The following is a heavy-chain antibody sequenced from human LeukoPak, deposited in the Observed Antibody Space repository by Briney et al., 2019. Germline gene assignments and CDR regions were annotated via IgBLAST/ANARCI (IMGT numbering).Heavy chain of an antibody. D-gene: IGHD5-18*01. CDR1: GGSISSYY. Sequence: PSETLSLTCTVSGGSISSYYWSWIRQPAGKGLEWIGRVYTSGSTNYNPSLKSRVTISVDRSKNQFSLKLSSVTAADTAVYYCARNVDTAMVDYWGQGTLVTVSS. CDR2: VYTSGST. V-gene: IGHV4-4*07. J-gene: IGHJ4*02. CDR3: ARNVDTAMVDY.